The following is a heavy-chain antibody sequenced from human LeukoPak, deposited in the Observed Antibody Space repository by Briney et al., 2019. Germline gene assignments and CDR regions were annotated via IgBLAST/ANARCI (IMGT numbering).Heavy chain of an antibody. Sequence: GASVKVSCKASGYTFTSYYMHWVRQAPGKGLEWMGGFDPEDGETIYAQKFQGRVTMTEDTSTDTAYMELSSLRSEDTAVYYCATDAIIAAAGLFDYWGQGTLVTVSS. J-gene: IGHJ4*02. CDR2: FDPEDGET. CDR3: ATDAIIAAAGLFDY. D-gene: IGHD6-13*01. CDR1: GYTFTSYY. V-gene: IGHV1-24*01.